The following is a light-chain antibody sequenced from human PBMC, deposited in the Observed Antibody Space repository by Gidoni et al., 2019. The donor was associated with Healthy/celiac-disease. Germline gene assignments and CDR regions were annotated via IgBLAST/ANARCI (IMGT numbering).Light chain of an antibody. CDR3: QAWXSSVXX. J-gene: IGLJ2*01. CDR2: QXS. CDR1: KLGDKY. V-gene: IGLV3-1*01. Sequence: YELTQPPSVSVSPGQTASITCSGDKLGDKYACWYQQKPGQSPVLVIYQXSKRPSGIPELFSXSNSXXXATXTXSGTQAMXXXDYYXQAWXSSVXXFGGXXKLTVL.